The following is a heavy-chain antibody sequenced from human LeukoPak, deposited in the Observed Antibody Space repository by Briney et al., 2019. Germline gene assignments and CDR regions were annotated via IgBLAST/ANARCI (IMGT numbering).Heavy chain of an antibody. CDR1: GFTFSSYS. CDR3: ARDSSTAMVGY. V-gene: IGHV3-53*01. D-gene: IGHD5-18*01. J-gene: IGHJ4*02. CDR2: IYSGGST. Sequence: KPGGSLRLSCAASGFTFSSYSMNWVRQAPGKGLEWVSVIYSGGSTYYADSVKGRFTISRDNSKNTLYLQMNSLRAEDTAVYYCARDSSTAMVGYWGQGTLVTVSS.